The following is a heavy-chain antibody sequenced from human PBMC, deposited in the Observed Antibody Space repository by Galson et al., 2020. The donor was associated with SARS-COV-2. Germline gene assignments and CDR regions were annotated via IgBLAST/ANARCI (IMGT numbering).Heavy chain of an antibody. J-gene: IGHJ3*02. D-gene: IGHD6-13*01. CDR2: IYYSGST. CDR3: ARDRQQLVMGCAFDI. Sequence: SETLSLTCSVSGGSIRGSTYYWGWIRQPPGKGLEWIGNIYYSGSTYYNPSLKSRVIISVDMSKNQFSLKLRSVTAADTAVYYGARDRQQLVMGCAFDIWGQGTMVTVSS. V-gene: IGHV4-39*07. CDR1: GGSIRGSTYY.